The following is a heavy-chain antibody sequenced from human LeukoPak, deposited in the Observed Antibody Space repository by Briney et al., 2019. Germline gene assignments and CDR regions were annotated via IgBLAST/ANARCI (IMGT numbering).Heavy chain of an antibody. V-gene: IGHV1-69*04. CDR3: ARSNDQGCSGGSCYPYYYYGMDV. D-gene: IGHD2-15*01. CDR2: IIPILGIA. Sequence: GSSVKVSCKASGGTFSSYAISWVRQAPGQGLEWMGRIIPILGIANYAQKFQGRVTITADKSTSTAYMELSSLRSEDTAVYYCARSNDQGCSGGSCYPYYYYGMDVWGQGTTVTVSS. J-gene: IGHJ6*02. CDR1: GGTFSSYA.